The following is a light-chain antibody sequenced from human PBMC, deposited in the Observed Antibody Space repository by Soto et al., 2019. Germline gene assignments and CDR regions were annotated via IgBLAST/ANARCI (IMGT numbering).Light chain of an antibody. CDR2: GAS. CDR3: QQYNNWTRRT. V-gene: IGKV3-15*01. Sequence: THSPATLSSSQGGRDTLSCRAIQSVSSNLAWYQQKLGQAPRLLIYGASTRATGIPARFSGSGSGTEFTLTISSLRSEDFAVYYCQQYNNWTRRTFGQGTRLEI. J-gene: IGKJ5*01. CDR1: QSVSSN.